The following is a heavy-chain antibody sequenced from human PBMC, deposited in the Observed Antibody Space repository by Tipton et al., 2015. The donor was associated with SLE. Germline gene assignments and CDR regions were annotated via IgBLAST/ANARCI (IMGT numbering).Heavy chain of an antibody. J-gene: IGHJ4*02. D-gene: IGHD6-13*01. CDR1: GVSISSYY. CDR3: ATYVAIAAADIDY. Sequence: TLSLTCSVSGVSISSYYWSWIRQPAGKGLEWIGSIYYTGTTSYNPSLTSRVTISFDTSKNHFSLKLSSVTAADTAVYFCATYVAIAAADIDYWGQGMLVTVSS. V-gene: IGHV4-59*05. CDR2: IYYTGTT.